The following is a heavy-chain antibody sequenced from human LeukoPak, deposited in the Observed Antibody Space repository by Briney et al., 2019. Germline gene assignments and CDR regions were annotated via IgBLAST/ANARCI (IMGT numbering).Heavy chain of an antibody. CDR2: IYYSGST. V-gene: IGHV4-59*01. Sequence: PSETLSLTCAVYGGSFSGYYWSWIRQPPGKGLEWIGYIYYSGSTNYNPSLKSRVTISVDTSKNQFSLKLSSVTAADTAVYYCAGRYYYDSSGYPSFDYWGQGTLVTVSS. D-gene: IGHD3-22*01. CDR3: AGRYYYDSSGYPSFDY. J-gene: IGHJ4*02. CDR1: GGSFSGYY.